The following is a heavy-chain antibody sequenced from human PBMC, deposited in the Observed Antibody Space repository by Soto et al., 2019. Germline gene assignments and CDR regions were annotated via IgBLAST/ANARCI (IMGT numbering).Heavy chain of an antibody. J-gene: IGHJ6*02. CDR3: AKDQRVRASNYYYGMDV. V-gene: IGHV3-30*18. Sequence: QVQLVESGGGVVQPGRSLRLSCAASGFTFSSYGMHWVRQAPGKGLEWVAVISYDGSNKYYADSVKGRFTISRDNSKNTLYLQMNSLRAEDTAVYYGAKDQRVRASNYYYGMDVWGPGTTVTVSS. CDR2: ISYDGSNK. CDR1: GFTFSSYG. D-gene: IGHD4-4*01.